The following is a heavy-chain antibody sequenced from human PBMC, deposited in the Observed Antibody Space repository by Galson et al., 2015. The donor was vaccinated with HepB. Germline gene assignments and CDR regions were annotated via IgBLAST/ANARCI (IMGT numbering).Heavy chain of an antibody. D-gene: IGHD3-10*01. Sequence: SETLSLTCTVSDGYVSSGGNYWNWIRQPPGKGLEWIGYIYHSGSTNYNPSLKSRVTMSVDTSKNQFSLKLRSVTAADTAVYYCARDDEGNFDYWGQGTLVTVSS. V-gene: IGHV4-61*08. CDR2: IYHSGST. J-gene: IGHJ4*02. CDR1: DGYVSSGGNY. CDR3: ARDDEGNFDY.